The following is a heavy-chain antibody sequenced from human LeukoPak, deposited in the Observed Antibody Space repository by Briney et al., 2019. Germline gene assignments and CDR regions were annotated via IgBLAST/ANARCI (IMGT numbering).Heavy chain of an antibody. D-gene: IGHD5-24*01. CDR1: GFTFSIAA. Sequence: GGSLRLSCAASGFTFSIAAMTWVRQAPGKGLEWVSLIGASGESTYYADSVKGRFTISRDNSKNTLSLQMNSLRVEDTAMYFCAKDIQLSTWGLGTMVTVSS. V-gene: IGHV3-23*01. CDR3: AKDIQLST. J-gene: IGHJ3*01. CDR2: IGASGEST.